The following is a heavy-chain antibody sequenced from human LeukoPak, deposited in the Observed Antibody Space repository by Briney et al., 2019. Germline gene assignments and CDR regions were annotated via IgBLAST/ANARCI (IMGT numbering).Heavy chain of an antibody. V-gene: IGHV1-2*02. D-gene: IGHD2-2*01. CDR1: GYTFTGYY. CDR2: INPNSGGT. J-gene: IGHJ6*02. Sequence: GASVKVSCKASGYTFTGYYMHWVRQAPGQGLEWMGWINPNSGGTNYAQKLQGRVTMTTDTSTSTAYMELRSLRSDDTAVYYCARDIVVVPATYYYYGMDIWGQGTTVTVSS. CDR3: ARDIVVVPATYYYYGMDI.